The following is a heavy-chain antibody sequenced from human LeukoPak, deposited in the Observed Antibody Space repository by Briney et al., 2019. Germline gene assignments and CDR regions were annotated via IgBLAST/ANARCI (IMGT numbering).Heavy chain of an antibody. CDR2: ISSSSSYI. CDR3: ARDRDGDNDY. Sequence: GGSLRLSCAASGFPFSSYSMNWVRQAPGKGLEWVSSISSSSSYIYYADSVKGRFTISRDNAKNSLYLQMNSLRAEDTAVYYCARDRDGDNDYWGQGTLVTVSS. J-gene: IGHJ4*02. V-gene: IGHV3-21*01. D-gene: IGHD3-10*01. CDR1: GFPFSSYS.